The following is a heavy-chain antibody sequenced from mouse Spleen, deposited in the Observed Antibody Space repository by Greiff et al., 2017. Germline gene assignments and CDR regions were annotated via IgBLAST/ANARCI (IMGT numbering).Heavy chain of an antibody. Sequence: ESGPGLVKPSQSLSLTCSVTGYSITSGYYWNWIRQFPGNKLEWMGYISYDGSNNYNPSLKNRISITRDTSKNQFFLKLNSVTTEDTATYYCAREGVRPFAYWGQGTLVTVSA. D-gene: IGHD1-2*01. CDR1: GYSITSGYY. CDR3: AREGVRPFAY. V-gene: IGHV3-6*02. CDR2: ISYDGSN. J-gene: IGHJ3*01.